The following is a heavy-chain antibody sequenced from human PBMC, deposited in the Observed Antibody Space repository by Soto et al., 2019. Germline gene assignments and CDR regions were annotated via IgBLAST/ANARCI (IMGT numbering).Heavy chain of an antibody. CDR2: ITHSGSP. V-gene: IGHV4-34*01. J-gene: IGHJ1*01. D-gene: IGHD6-13*01. CDR3: ARGSSSSSWYLQH. CDR1: GGSFSGYF. Sequence: QVQLQQWGAGLLTPSETLSLTCAVSGGSFSGYFWSWIRQPPGKGLGWIGEITHSGSPNYNPSLKSRVTISVDTSRNHFSLKVSSVTAADTAVYYCARGSSSSSWYLQHWGQGTLVTVSS.